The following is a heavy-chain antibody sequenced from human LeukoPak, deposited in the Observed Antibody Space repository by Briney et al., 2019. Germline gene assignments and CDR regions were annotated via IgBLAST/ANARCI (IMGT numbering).Heavy chain of an antibody. V-gene: IGHV3-21*01. CDR3: ARDLSVAGFDF. CDR1: AFTFSSYS. J-gene: IGHJ3*01. D-gene: IGHD6-19*01. CDR2: ISSNSNYI. Sequence: GGSLRLSCAGSAFTFSSYSMNWVRQAPGEGLEWVSSISSNSNYIFCADSVKGRFTISRDNAKNSLFLQMNTLRAEDTAVYYCARDLSVAGFDFWGQGTMVTVSS.